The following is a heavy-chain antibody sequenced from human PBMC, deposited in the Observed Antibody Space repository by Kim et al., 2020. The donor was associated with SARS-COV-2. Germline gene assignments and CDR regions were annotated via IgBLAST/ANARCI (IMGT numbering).Heavy chain of an antibody. Sequence: PSFQGHVTISADKSISTAYLQWSSLKASDTAMYYCARAVDPLRGYYGMDVWGQGTTVTVSS. V-gene: IGHV5-10-1*01. CDR3: ARAVDPLRGYYGMDV. D-gene: IGHD3-16*01. J-gene: IGHJ6*02.